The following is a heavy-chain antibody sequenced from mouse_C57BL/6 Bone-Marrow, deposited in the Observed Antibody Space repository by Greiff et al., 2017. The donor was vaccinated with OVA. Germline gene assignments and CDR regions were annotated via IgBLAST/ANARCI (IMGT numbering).Heavy chain of an antibody. D-gene: IGHD2-2*01. CDR3: TRRVTTLYYYAMDY. CDR1: GYTFTDYE. CDR2: IDPETGGT. Sequence: QVQLKESGAELVRPGASVTLSCKASGYTFTDYEMHWVKQTPVHGLEWIGAIDPETGGTAYNQKFKGKAILTADKSSSTAYMELRSLTSEDSAVYYCTRRVTTLYYYAMDYWGQGTSVTVSS. V-gene: IGHV1-15*01. J-gene: IGHJ4*01.